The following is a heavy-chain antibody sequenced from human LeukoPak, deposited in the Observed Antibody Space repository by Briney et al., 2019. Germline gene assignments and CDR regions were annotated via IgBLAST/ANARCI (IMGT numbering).Heavy chain of an antibody. CDR1: GFTFSGSA. D-gene: IGHD3-3*01. CDR2: IRSKANSYAT. V-gene: IGHV3-73*01. J-gene: IGHJ4*02. CDR3: TRRENDFWSGYDNPFFDY. Sequence: AGGYLKLSCAASGFTFSGSAMHWVRQASGKGLEWVGRIRSKANSYATAYAASVKGRFTISRDDSKNTAYLQMNSLKTEDTAVYYCTRRENDFWSGYDNPFFDYWGQGTLVTVSS.